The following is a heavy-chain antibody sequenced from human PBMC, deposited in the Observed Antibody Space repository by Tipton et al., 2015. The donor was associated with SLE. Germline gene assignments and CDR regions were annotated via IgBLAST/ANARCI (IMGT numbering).Heavy chain of an antibody. V-gene: IGHV4-61*02. Sequence: TLSLTCTVSGGSINSGSYYWSWIRQPAGKGLEWIGGIFSGGSTIHTPSLKSRVTISIDTSKNQLSLTLTSVTAADTAVYFCARLLGTSSWYDRGYTQHWGQGTLVTVSS. J-gene: IGHJ1*01. D-gene: IGHD6-13*01. CDR1: GGSINSGSYY. CDR3: ARLLGTSSWYDRGYTQH. CDR2: IFSGGST.